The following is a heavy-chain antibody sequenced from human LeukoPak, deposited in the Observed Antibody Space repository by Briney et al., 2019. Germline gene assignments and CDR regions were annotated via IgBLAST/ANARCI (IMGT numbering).Heavy chain of an antibody. J-gene: IGHJ5*02. CDR2: INSDGSST. Sequence: GGSLRLSCAASGFTFSSYWMHWVRQAPGKGLVWVARINSDGSSTSYADSVKGRFTISRDNAKNTLYLQMNSLGAEDTAVYYCAKDPGSSFSWFDPWGQGTLVTVSS. CDR1: GFTFSSYW. V-gene: IGHV3-74*01. CDR3: AKDPGSSFSWFDP. D-gene: IGHD6-13*01.